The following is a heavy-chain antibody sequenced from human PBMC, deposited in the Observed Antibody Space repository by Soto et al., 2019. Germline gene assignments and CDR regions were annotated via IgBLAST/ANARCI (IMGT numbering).Heavy chain of an antibody. D-gene: IGHD3-10*01. CDR2: VNPSGGST. CDR3: ARDGVPFCFAS. Sequence: ASVKVSCKASGYSFTSYFMHWVRQAPGQGLEWMGIVNPSGGSTTYAQKFQGRVTMTRETSTSTVYMELSSLRSEDMAVYYCARDGVPFCFASWGQGTLVTVSS. J-gene: IGHJ4*02. V-gene: IGHV1-46*01. CDR1: GYSFTSYF.